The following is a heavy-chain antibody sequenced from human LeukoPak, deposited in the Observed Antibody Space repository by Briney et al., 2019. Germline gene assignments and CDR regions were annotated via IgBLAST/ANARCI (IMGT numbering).Heavy chain of an antibody. CDR3: AKVLQYYYYGMDV. Sequence: GGSPRLSCAASGFTFSSYAMSWVRQAPGKGLEWVSAISNSGGSTYYADSVKGRFTISRDNSKNTLYLQMNSLRAEDTAVYYCAKVLQYYYYGMDVWGQGTTVTVSS. D-gene: IGHD5-24*01. J-gene: IGHJ6*02. V-gene: IGHV3-23*01. CDR1: GFTFSSYA. CDR2: ISNSGGST.